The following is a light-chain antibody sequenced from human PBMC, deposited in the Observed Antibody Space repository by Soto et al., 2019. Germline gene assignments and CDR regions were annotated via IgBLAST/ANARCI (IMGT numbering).Light chain of an antibody. Sequence: EVVLTQSPFTFSFSPSDRPTLSCRPSQTISNYLAWYQLKPGKPPRLLIYGAANRATGVPARFSGSGSGTEFILTISSLQSEDLAVYYCQQYNKWPPWTFGQGTKVDIK. CDR3: QQYNKWPPWT. CDR2: GAA. J-gene: IGKJ1*01. V-gene: IGKV3-15*01. CDR1: QTISNY.